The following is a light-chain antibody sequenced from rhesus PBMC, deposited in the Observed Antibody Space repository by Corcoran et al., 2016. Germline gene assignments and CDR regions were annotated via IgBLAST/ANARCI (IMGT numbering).Light chain of an antibody. CDR1: QGINNY. V-gene: IGKV1-66*01. CDR2: YAS. Sequence: DIQMTQSPSSLSASVGDTVTITCRASQGINNYLTWYQQKQGKAPKPLFYYASPLETGVPSRFSGSGSGTAYTLPISSLPPEDIATFYCQQYNNSPFPFGPGTKLDIK. CDR3: QQYNNSPFP. J-gene: IGKJ3*01.